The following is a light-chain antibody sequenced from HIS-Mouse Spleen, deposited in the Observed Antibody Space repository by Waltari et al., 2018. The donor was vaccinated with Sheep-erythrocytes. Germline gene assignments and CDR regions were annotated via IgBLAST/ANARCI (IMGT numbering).Light chain of an antibody. V-gene: IGLV2-14*02. CDR3: QAWDSSTAV. Sequence: QSALTQPASVSGSPGQSITISCTGTSSDVGSYNLVSWYQQHPGKAPKLMIDEGSKRPSGVSDRFSGSNSGNTATLTISGTQAMDEADYYCQAWDSSTAVFGGGTKLTVL. CDR1: SSDVGSYNL. CDR2: EGS. J-gene: IGLJ2*01.